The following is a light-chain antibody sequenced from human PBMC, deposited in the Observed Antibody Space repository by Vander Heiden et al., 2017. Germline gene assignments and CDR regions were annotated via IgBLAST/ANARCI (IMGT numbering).Light chain of an antibody. J-gene: IGLJ2*01. CDR3: NSRDSSGNHLVV. CDR2: GKN. V-gene: IGLV3-19*01. Sequence: SSELTQDPAVSVALGQTVRITCQGDRLRSYYASWYQQKPGQAPVLVIYGKNNRPSGISDRFSGSSSGNTASLTITGAQAEDEADYYCNSRDSSGNHLVVFGGGTKLTVL. CDR1: RLRSYY.